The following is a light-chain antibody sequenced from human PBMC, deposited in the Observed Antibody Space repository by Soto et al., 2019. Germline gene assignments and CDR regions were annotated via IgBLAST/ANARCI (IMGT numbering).Light chain of an antibody. V-gene: IGLV2-23*02. Sequence: QSALTQPASVSGSPGQSITISCTGTSSDVGSYNLVSWYQQHPGKAPKLMIYEVSKLPSGISNRFSGSKSGNKASLTISGLQAEDEADYFCCSYAGSSTYVFGTGTKVTVL. J-gene: IGLJ1*01. CDR3: CSYAGSSTYV. CDR1: SSDVGSYNL. CDR2: EVS.